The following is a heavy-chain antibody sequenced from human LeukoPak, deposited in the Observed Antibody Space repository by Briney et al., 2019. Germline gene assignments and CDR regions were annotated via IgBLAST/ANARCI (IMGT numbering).Heavy chain of an antibody. D-gene: IGHD3-10*01. Sequence: GASVKVSCKASGCTFTGYYMHWVRQAPGQGLEWMGWINPNSGGTNYAQKFQGRVTMTRDTSISTAYMELSRLRSDDTAVYYCAITMVRGAPLGMDVWGQGTTVTVSS. CDR1: GCTFTGYY. CDR2: INPNSGGT. J-gene: IGHJ6*02. V-gene: IGHV1-2*02. CDR3: AITMVRGAPLGMDV.